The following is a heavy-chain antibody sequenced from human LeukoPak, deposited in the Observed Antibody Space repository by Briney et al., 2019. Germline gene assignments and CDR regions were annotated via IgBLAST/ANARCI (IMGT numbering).Heavy chain of an antibody. CDR3: ARDRLHWFDP. CDR2: IYYSGST. CDR1: GGSFSGYY. Sequence: SETLSLTCAVYGGSFSGYYWSWIRQHPGKGLEWIGYIYYSGSTYYNPSLKSRVTISVDTSKNQFSLKLSSVTAADTAVYYCARDRLHWFDPWGQGTLVTVSS. J-gene: IGHJ5*02. D-gene: IGHD2-15*01. V-gene: IGHV4-31*11.